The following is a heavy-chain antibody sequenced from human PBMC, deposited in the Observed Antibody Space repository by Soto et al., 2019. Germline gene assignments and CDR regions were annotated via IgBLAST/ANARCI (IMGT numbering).Heavy chain of an antibody. CDR3: ARDQAKYSSSWYSYGWFDP. Sequence: QVQLQESGPGLVKPSQTLSLTCTVSGGSISSGGYYWSWIRQHPGKGLEWIGYIHYSGSTYYNPSLKSRVTISVDTSKNQFSLKLSSVTAADTAVYYCARDQAKYSSSWYSYGWFDPWGQGTLVTVSS. D-gene: IGHD6-13*01. CDR2: IHYSGST. J-gene: IGHJ5*02. CDR1: GGSISSGGYY. V-gene: IGHV4-31*03.